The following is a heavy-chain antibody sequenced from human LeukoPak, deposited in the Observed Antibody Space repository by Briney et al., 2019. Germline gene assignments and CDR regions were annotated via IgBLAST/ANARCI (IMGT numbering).Heavy chain of an antibody. J-gene: IGHJ4*02. CDR1: GFTFSSYY. CDR3: ARASIFGVVKSFDY. V-gene: IGHV3-48*01. CDR2: ISSSSGTI. Sequence: GGSLRLSCAASGFTFSSYYMNWVRQAPGKGLEWVSCISSSSGTIYYADSVKGRFTISRDNAKNSLYLQMNSLRAEDTAVYYCARASIFGVVKSFDYWGQGTLVTVSS. D-gene: IGHD3-3*01.